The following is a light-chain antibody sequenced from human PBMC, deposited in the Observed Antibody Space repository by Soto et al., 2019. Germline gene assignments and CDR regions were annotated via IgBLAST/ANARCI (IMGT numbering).Light chain of an antibody. CDR3: SSYTSSSTLEV. Sequence: SALTQPASVSGSPGQSITISCTGTSSDVGGYNYVSWYQQHPGKAPKLMIYDVSNRPSGVSNRFSGSKSGNTASLTISGLQAEDEAVYYCSSYTSSSTLEVFGGGTKLTVL. V-gene: IGLV2-14*01. CDR2: DVS. J-gene: IGLJ3*02. CDR1: SSDVGGYNY.